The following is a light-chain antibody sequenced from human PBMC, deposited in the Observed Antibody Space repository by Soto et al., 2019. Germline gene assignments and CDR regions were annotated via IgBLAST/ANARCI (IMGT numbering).Light chain of an antibody. CDR3: QKYNSAPPIT. Sequence: DIQMTQSPSSLSASVGDRVTITCRASQGISNYLAWYQQKPGKVPKLLIYAASTLQSGVPSRFSGSGSGTDFTLTISSLHPEYVATYYCQKYNSAPPITFGPGTKVEIK. CDR1: QGISNY. V-gene: IGKV1-27*01. J-gene: IGKJ3*01. CDR2: AAS.